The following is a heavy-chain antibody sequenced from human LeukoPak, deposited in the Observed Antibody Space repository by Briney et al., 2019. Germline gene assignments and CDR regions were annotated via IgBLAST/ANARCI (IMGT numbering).Heavy chain of an antibody. J-gene: IGHJ4*02. CDR1: GFTFSSHA. CDR2: ISSGGGTT. Sequence: GGSLRLSCADSGFTFSSHAMSWVRQAPGKGLEWVSRISSGGGTTDYTDSVKGRFTISRDTSKNTLYLQMNSLRAEDTAVYYCAKDRSGSGYFDYWGQGTLVTVSS. D-gene: IGHD3-10*01. CDR3: AKDRSGSGYFDY. V-gene: IGHV3-23*01.